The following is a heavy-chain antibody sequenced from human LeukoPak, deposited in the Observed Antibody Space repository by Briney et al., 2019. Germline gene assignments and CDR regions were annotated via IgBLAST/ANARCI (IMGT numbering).Heavy chain of an antibody. CDR1: GYTFTAYY. J-gene: IGHJ4*02. CDR2: IYPGDSDT. V-gene: IGHV5-51*01. Sequence: ASVKVSCKASGYTFTAYYVHWVRQAPGQGLEWMGIIYPGDSDTTYRPSFQGQVTISADKSISTTYLQWSRLKASDTAMYYCARGGDSYFDYWGQGTLVTVSS. CDR3: ARGGDSYFDY. D-gene: IGHD3-10*01.